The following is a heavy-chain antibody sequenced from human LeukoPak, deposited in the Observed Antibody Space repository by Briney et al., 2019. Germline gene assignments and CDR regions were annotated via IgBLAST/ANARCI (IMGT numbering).Heavy chain of an antibody. CDR2: ISSSSSYI. Sequence: GGSLRLSCAASGFTFSSYAMSWVRQAPGEGLEWVSSISSSSSYIHYADAVKGRFTISRDNAKNSLYLQMNSLRAEDTAVYYCARKGAGTSASHFDYWGQGTLVTVSS. CDR1: GFTFSSYA. D-gene: IGHD6-19*01. CDR3: ARKGAGTSASHFDY. V-gene: IGHV3-21*01. J-gene: IGHJ4*02.